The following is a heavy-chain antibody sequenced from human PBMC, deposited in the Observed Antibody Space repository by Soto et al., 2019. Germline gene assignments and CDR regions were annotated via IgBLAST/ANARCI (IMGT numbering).Heavy chain of an antibody. Sequence: VASVKVSCKASGYTFTSYYMHWVRQAHGQGLEWMGIINPSGGSTSYAQKFQGRVTMTRDTSTSTVYMELSSLRSEDTAVYYCARDIHIVVVTASDYFDYWGQGTLVTVSS. CDR1: GYTFTSYY. CDR2: INPSGGST. V-gene: IGHV1-46*01. D-gene: IGHD2-21*02. CDR3: ARDIHIVVVTASDYFDY. J-gene: IGHJ4*02.